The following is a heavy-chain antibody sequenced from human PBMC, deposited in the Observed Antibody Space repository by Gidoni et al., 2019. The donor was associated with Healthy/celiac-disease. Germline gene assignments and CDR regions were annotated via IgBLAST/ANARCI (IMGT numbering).Heavy chain of an antibody. CDR1: GFTFSSYR. D-gene: IGHD6-6*01. J-gene: IGHJ3*02. CDR3: ARVFPESGSLVDAFDI. Sequence: EVQLVESGGGLVKPGGSLRLSGAASGFTFSSYRMNWVRQAPGKGLEWVSSISSSSSYIYYADSVKGRFTISRDNAKNSLYLQMNSLRAEDTAVYYCARVFPESGSLVDAFDIWGQGTMVTVSS. V-gene: IGHV3-21*01. CDR2: ISSSSSYI.